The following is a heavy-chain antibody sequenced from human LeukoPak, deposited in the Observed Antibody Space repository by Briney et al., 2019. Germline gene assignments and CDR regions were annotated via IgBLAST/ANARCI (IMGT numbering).Heavy chain of an antibody. J-gene: IGHJ4*02. Sequence: SETLSLTCVVYGGSFSGYYWSWIRQPPGKGLEWIGEINHSGSTNYNPSLKSRVTISVDTSKNQFSLKLSSVTAADTAVYYCARVSIAVDLDYWGQGTLVTVSS. CDR2: INHSGST. V-gene: IGHV4-34*01. D-gene: IGHD6-19*01. CDR3: ARVSIAVDLDY. CDR1: GGSFSGYY.